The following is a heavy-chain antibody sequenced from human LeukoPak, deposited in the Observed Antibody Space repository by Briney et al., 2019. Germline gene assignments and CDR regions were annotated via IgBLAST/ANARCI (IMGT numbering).Heavy chain of an antibody. J-gene: IGHJ4*02. CDR2: INAGNGDA. CDR1: GYIFSKYA. V-gene: IGHV1-3*01. CDR3: AREIRGPGLYSYYFDM. Sequence: ASVKVSCKASGYIFSKYAVHWVRQAPGQGLEWMGCINAGNGDAKYSQRFHDRAILTTDTSATTVYMDLTSLGSEDTAVYYCAREIRGPGLYSYYFDMWGQGTLVTVSS. D-gene: IGHD3-16*01.